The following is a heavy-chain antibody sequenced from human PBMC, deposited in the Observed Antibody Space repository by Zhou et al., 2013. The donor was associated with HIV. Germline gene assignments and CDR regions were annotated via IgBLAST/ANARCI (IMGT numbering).Heavy chain of an antibody. J-gene: IGHJ2*01. V-gene: IGHV1-18*01. Sequence: QVQLVQSGAEVKKPGASVKVSCKASGYTLSSYGISWVRQAPGQGPEWMGWINAYNGNTKYAQKFQGRVTMTTDTSTSTAYMEVRSLRSDDTAVYYCARDRFYMDSSGNYGWNRYWYFDXWGRGTLVTVSS. CDR1: GYTLSSYG. D-gene: IGHD3-22*01. CDR3: ARDRFYMDSSGNYGWNRYWYFDX. CDR2: INAYNGNT.